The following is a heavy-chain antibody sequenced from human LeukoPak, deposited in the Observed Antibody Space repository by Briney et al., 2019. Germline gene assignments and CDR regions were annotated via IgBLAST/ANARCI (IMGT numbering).Heavy chain of an antibody. CDR2: ISWNSGSI. V-gene: IGHV3-9*01. D-gene: IGHD6-19*01. J-gene: IGHJ4*02. CDR3: AKAPGIAVPFDY. Sequence: QPGGSLRLSCAASGFTFDDYAMHWVRQAPGKGLEWVSGISWNSGSIGYADSVKGRFTISRDNAKNSLYLQMNSLRAEDTAVYYCAKAPGIAVPFDYWGQGTLVTVSS. CDR1: GFTFDDYA.